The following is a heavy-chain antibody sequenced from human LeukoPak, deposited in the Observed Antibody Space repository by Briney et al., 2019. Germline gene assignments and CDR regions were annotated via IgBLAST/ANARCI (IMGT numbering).Heavy chain of an antibody. CDR3: TREFWYRFEY. CDR2: ISSDGSPN. Sequence: PGGSLRLSCAASGFFFSNYYMSWIRQTPGKGLEWIAYISSDGSPNNYADSVKGRFTMSGDNAQNSVHLQMNNLRVDDTAVYYCTREFWYRFEYWGQGTVATVSS. D-gene: IGHD6-13*01. V-gene: IGHV3-11*04. J-gene: IGHJ4*02. CDR1: GFFFSNYY.